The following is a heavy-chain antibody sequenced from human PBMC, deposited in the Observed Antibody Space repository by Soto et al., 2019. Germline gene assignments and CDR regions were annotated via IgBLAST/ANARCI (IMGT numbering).Heavy chain of an antibody. CDR3: ARIKVTQRSYYFDY. CDR1: GGSISSGGYY. J-gene: IGHJ4*02. Sequence: SETLSLTCTVSGGSISSGGYYWSWIRQHPGKGLEWIGYIYYSGSTYYNPSLKSRVTISVDTSKNQFSLKLSSVTAADTAVYYCARIKVTQRSYYFDYWGQGTLVTVSS. CDR2: IYYSGST. V-gene: IGHV4-31*03. D-gene: IGHD2-21*02.